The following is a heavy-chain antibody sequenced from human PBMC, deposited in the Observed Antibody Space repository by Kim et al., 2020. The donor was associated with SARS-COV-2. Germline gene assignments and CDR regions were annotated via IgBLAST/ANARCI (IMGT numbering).Heavy chain of an antibody. J-gene: IGHJ4*02. CDR1: GFTFSSYW. CDR2: ISPDGTST. V-gene: IGHV3-74*01. D-gene: IGHD6-19*01. Sequence: GGSLRLSCTASGFTFSSYWMHWVRQVPGKGLVWASRISPDGTSTSYADSVKGRFTISRDNAKNTLFLQMSSLRAEDSALFYCVKGTSGCPYRGQGTLVTVSS. CDR3: VKGTSGCPY.